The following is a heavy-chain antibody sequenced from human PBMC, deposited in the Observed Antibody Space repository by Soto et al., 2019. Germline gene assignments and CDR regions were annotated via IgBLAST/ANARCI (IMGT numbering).Heavy chain of an antibody. Sequence: GASVKRSSKACGNTFTRNAMKWVRQADGQRLEWMGEINAGNGNIKYSQKFQGRVTITRDTSASTAYMELSSLRSEDTTVYYCARDLGGLTAYCAQGTLVLVSS. D-gene: IGHD2-15*01. J-gene: IGHJ4*02. V-gene: IGHV1-3*01. CDR3: ARDLGGLTAY. CDR2: INAGNGNI. CDR1: GNTFTRNA.